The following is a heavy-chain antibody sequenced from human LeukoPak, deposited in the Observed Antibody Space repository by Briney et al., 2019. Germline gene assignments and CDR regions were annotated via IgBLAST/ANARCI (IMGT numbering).Heavy chain of an antibody. Sequence: GGSLRLSCAASRFTFTSYAMSWVRQAPGKGLEWVSAISDSGGSTYYADSVKGRFTISRDSSKNTLYLQMNSLRAEDTAVYYCARDRGGAYDFWSGYFTGYFDYWGQGTLVPVSS. V-gene: IGHV3-23*01. CDR3: ARDRGGAYDFWSGYFTGYFDY. D-gene: IGHD3-3*01. CDR1: RFTFTSYA. CDR2: ISDSGGST. J-gene: IGHJ4*02.